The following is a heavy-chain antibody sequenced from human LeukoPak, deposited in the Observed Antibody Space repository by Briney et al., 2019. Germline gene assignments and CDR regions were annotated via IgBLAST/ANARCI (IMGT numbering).Heavy chain of an antibody. CDR2: INPSGGST. D-gene: IGHD6-13*01. J-gene: IGHJ4*02. CDR1: GYTFTSYY. Sequence: ASVKVSCKASGYTFTSYYMHWVRQAPGQGLEWMGIINPSGGSTSYAQKFQGRVTMTRDTSTSTVYMELSSLRSEDTAVCYCARFAGIAAAGTHIDYWGQGTLVTVSS. V-gene: IGHV1-46*01. CDR3: ARFAGIAAAGTHIDY.